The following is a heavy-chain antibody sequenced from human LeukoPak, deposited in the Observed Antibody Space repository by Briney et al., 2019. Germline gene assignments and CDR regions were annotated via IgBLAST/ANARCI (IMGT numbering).Heavy chain of an antibody. CDR2: INPSGGGT. J-gene: IGHJ4*02. V-gene: IGHV1-46*01. Sequence: ASVKVSCKASGYTFTNYYVHWGRQAPGQGLEWMGIINPSGGGTTYAQKFQGRLTITRDMSTSTVYMELSSLGSDDTAVYYCARNIGTAVLDFWGQGTLVTVSS. CDR3: ARNIGTAVLDF. D-gene: IGHD5-12*01. CDR1: GYTFTNYY.